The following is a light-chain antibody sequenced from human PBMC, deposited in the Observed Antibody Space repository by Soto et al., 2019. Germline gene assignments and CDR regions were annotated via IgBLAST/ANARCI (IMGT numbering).Light chain of an antibody. V-gene: IGLV2-8*01. CDR1: SSDVGGYNY. CDR3: SSYAGSNNFVV. J-gene: IGLJ2*01. Sequence: QSALTQPPSASGSPGQSVTISCTGTSSDVGGYNYVSWYQQHPGKAPKLMIYEVSKRPTGVPDRFSGSKSGKTASLTVSGLQAEDEADYSCSSYAGSNNFVVFGGGTKVTVL. CDR2: EVS.